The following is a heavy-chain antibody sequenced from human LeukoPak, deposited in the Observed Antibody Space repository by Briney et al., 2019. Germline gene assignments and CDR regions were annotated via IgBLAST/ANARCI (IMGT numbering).Heavy chain of an antibody. D-gene: IGHD3-3*01. CDR2: ISHIGST. CDR1: GGSFSGYY. V-gene: IGHV4-34*01. J-gene: IGHJ6*03. CDR3: ARGGYHFWSARLYYYYYMHV. Sequence: SETLTLTCAVYGGSFSGYYWSWIRQPPGKGLEWIGEISHIGSTNYNPSLKSRVTISVDTSKNQFSLKLSSVTAADTAVYYCARGGYHFWSARLYYYYYMHVCGKGTTVTVSS.